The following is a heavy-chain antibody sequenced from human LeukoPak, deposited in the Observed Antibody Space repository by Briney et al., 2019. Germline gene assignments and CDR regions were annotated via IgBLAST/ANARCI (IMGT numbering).Heavy chain of an antibody. CDR2: ISYDGSNK. V-gene: IGHV3-30*18. CDR3: AKGPHKGYNSCDY. CDR1: GFTFSSYG. D-gene: IGHD1-14*01. Sequence: GGSLRLSCAASGFTFSSYGMHWVRQAPGKGLEWVAVISYDGSNKYYAGSVKGRFTISRDNSKNTLYLQMNSLRAEDTAVYYCAKGPHKGYNSCDYWGQGTLVTVSS. J-gene: IGHJ4*02.